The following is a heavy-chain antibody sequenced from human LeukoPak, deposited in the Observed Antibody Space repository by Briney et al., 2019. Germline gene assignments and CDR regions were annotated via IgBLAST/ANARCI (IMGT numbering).Heavy chain of an antibody. CDR3: ARGQSYCEAFDI. CDR2: IYSGGST. Sequence: PGVSVRLSCAASGFTVSSDYMSWVRQPPGKGLEWVSVIYSGGSTNYADPVKGRFTISRDNSKHTLHLQMNSLRVEDTTVYYCARGQSYCEAFDIWGQGTMVTVSA. J-gene: IGHJ3*02. CDR1: GFTVSSDY. V-gene: IGHV3-53*03. D-gene: IGHD1-26*01.